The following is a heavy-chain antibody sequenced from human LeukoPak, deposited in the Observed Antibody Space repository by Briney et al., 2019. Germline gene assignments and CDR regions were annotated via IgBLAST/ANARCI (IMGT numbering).Heavy chain of an antibody. CDR2: IYYSGST. V-gene: IGHV4-39*01. D-gene: IGHD1-26*01. CDR1: GGSISSSSYY. Sequence: SETLSLTCTVSGGSISSSSYYWGWIRQPPGKGLEWIGSIYYSGSTYYNPSLKSRVTISVDTSKNQFSLKLSSVTAADTAVYYCARLRIVGAPREPFDYWGQGTLVTVSS. CDR3: ARLRIVGAPREPFDY. J-gene: IGHJ4*02.